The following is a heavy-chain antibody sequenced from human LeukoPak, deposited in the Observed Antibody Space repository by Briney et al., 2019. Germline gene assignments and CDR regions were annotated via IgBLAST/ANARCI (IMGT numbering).Heavy chain of an antibody. CDR1: RFTFSSYA. J-gene: IGHJ4*02. Sequence: PGGSLRLSCAASRFTFSSYAMSWVRQAPGKGLEWVSAISGSGGSTYYADSVKGRFTISRDNSKNTLYLQMNSLRAEDTAVYYCAKHYDILTGYGYYWGQGTLVTISS. D-gene: IGHD3-9*01. CDR2: ISGSGGST. CDR3: AKHYDILTGYGYY. V-gene: IGHV3-23*01.